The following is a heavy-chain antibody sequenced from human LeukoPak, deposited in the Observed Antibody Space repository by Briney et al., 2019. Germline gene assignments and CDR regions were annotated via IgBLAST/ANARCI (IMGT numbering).Heavy chain of an antibody. J-gene: IGHJ4*02. CDR2: ISYDGSNK. CDR3: ARDPPYYDILTGYQGYFDY. CDR1: GFTFSSYA. V-gene: IGHV3-30-3*01. Sequence: GGSLRLSCAASGFTFSSYAMHWVRQAPGKGLEWVAVISYDGSNKYYADSVKGRFTISRDNSKNTLYLQMNSLRAEDTAVYYCARDPPYYDILTGYQGYFDYWGQGTLVTVSS. D-gene: IGHD3-9*01.